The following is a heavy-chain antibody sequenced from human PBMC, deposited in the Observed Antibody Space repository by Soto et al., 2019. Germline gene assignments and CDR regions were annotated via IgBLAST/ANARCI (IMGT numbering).Heavy chain of an antibody. V-gene: IGHV3-15*01. CDR1: RFPFSNAW. CDR3: TTLYSGYDYVGY. D-gene: IGHD5-12*01. Sequence: PGGSLRLSCAASRFPFSNAWMSWVRQAPGKGLEWVGRIRSKTDGGTTEYAAPVKGRFTISRDDSKSTLSLQMNSLKTEDTAVYYCTTLYSGYDYVGYWGQGTLVTVSS. J-gene: IGHJ4*02. CDR2: IRSKTDGGTT.